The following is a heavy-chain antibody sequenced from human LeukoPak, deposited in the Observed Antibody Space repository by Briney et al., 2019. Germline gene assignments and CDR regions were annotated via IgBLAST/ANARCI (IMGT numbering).Heavy chain of an antibody. D-gene: IGHD1-1*01. CDR3: AKKGQADDDGKPD. CDR2: ISYDGTYK. J-gene: IGHJ4*02. V-gene: IGHV3-30-3*02. Sequence: PGGSLRLSCAASGFTFSSYAMHWVRQAPGKGLEWVAVISYDGTYKYYADSVKGRFNISRDNSKNTLFLQMNSLRVDDTAVYYCAKKGQADDDGKPDWGQGTLVTVSS. CDR1: GFTFSSYA.